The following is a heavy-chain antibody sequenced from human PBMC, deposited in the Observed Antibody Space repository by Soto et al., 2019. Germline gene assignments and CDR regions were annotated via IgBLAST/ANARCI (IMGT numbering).Heavy chain of an antibody. CDR1: GFTFSSYG. CDR3: SWRITDAGPHDF. CDR2: IKQDGSEK. V-gene: IGHV3-7*01. J-gene: IGHJ4*02. Sequence: PVGSLELSCAASGFTFSSYGMHWVRQAPGKGLEWVANIKQDGSEKYYVDSVKGRFTISRDNAKNSLYLQMNSLRAEDTAVYYCSWRITDAGPHDFCGRGTPVTGS.